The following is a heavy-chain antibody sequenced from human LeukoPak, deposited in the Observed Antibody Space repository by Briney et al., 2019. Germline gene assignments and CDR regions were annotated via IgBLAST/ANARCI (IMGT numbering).Heavy chain of an antibody. CDR1: GFTFSSYA. CDR3: AKSRGESRGASNY. J-gene: IGHJ4*02. Sequence: GGSLRLSCAASGFTFSSYAMNWVRQPPGKGLEWVSFISGSGDTTYYADSVKGRFTISRDSSKNTLYLQMNSLRAEDTAVYYCAKSRGESRGASNYWGQGTLVTVSS. D-gene: IGHD1-26*01. CDR2: ISGSGDTT. V-gene: IGHV3-23*01.